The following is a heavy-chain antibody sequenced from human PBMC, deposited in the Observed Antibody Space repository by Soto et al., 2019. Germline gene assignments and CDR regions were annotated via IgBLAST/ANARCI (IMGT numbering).Heavy chain of an antibody. CDR1: GGSFRGFY. CDR3: ARSKGSSWYAGRDWFDP. CDR2: INHSGST. J-gene: IGHJ5*02. D-gene: IGHD6-13*01. Sequence: SETLSLTCAVFGGSFRGFYWGWIRPPPGKGVEWIGEINHSGSTNYNPSLKSRVTISVDTSKNQFSLKLSSVTAADTAVYYCARSKGSSWYAGRDWFDPWGQGTLVTVSS. V-gene: IGHV4-34*01.